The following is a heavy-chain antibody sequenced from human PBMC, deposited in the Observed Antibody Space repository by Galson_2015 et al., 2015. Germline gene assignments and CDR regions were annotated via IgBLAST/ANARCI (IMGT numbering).Heavy chain of an antibody. V-gene: IGHV3-23*01. CDR3: AKYFPPNCSGGSCYFGDSGYYFDY. CDR2: ISGSGGST. Sequence: SLRLSCAASGFTFSSYAMSWVRQAPGKGLEWVSAISGSGGSTYYADSVKGRFTISRDNSKNTLYLQMNSLRAEDTAVYYCAKYFPPNCSGGSCYFGDSGYYFDYWGQGTLVTVSS. D-gene: IGHD2-15*01. CDR1: GFTFSSYA. J-gene: IGHJ4*02.